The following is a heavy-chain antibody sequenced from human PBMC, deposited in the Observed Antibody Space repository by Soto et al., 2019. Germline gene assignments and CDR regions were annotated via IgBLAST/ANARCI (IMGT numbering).Heavy chain of an antibody. CDR3: ATTSYCSGASCFAADYYYYAMDV. J-gene: IGHJ6*02. Sequence: GGSLRLSCAASGFTFSNAWMSSVRQAPGKGLEWVGRIRSKTDGGTTDYAAPVKGRFTISRDDSKNTLYLQMNSLKTEDTAVYYCATTSYCSGASCFAADYYYYAMDVWGQGTTVTVS. D-gene: IGHD2-15*01. V-gene: IGHV3-15*01. CDR2: IRSKTDGGTT. CDR1: GFTFSNAW.